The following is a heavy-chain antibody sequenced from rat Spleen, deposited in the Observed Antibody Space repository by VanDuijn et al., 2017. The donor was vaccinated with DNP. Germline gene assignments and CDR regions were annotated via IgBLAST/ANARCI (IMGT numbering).Heavy chain of an antibody. CDR3: AKGPNYGGDSDYFDY. D-gene: IGHD1-11*01. CDR2: INKESGTI. CDR1: GFNFNDYW. Sequence: EVKLVESGGGLVQPGRSLKLSCAASGFNFNDYWMGWVRQAPGKGLEWIGEINKESGTILYSPSLKDKFTISRDNAQNTLYLQMSKLGSEDTAIYYCAKGPNYGGDSDYFDYWGQGVMVTVSS. J-gene: IGHJ2*01. V-gene: IGHV4-2*01.